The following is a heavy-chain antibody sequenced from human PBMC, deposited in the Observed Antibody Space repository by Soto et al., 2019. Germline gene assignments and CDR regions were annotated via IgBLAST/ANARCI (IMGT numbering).Heavy chain of an antibody. CDR1: GGTFSSYA. CDR3: ARGDTAMVIPGPFDY. D-gene: IGHD5-18*01. V-gene: IGHV1-69*01. CDR2: IIPIFGTA. Sequence: QVQLVQSGAEVKKPGSSVKVSCKASGGTFSSYAISWVRQAPGQGLEWMGGIIPIFGTANYAQKFQGRVKITADEATSTAYMELSSLRSEDTAVYYCARGDTAMVIPGPFDYWGQGTLVTVSS. J-gene: IGHJ4*02.